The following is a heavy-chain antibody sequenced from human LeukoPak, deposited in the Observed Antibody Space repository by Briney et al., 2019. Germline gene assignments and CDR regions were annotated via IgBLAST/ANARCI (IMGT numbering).Heavy chain of an antibody. V-gene: IGHV1-46*01. CDR2: INPSGGST. D-gene: IGHD6-13*01. Sequence: GASVKVSCKASGYTFTSYYMHWVRQAPGQGFEWMGIINPSGGSTSYAQKFQDRVTMTRDTSTSTVYMELSSLRSEDTAVYYCARDGAAPAAVTPKYYFDYWGQGTLVTVSS. J-gene: IGHJ4*02. CDR1: GYTFTSYY. CDR3: ARDGAAPAAVTPKYYFDY.